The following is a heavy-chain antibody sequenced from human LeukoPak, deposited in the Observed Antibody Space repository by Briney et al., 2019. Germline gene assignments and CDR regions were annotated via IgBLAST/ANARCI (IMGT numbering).Heavy chain of an antibody. D-gene: IGHD6-19*01. CDR3: ARARRQWLVGANIRGDNPPYYYDY. V-gene: IGHV4-4*02. CDR2: INHSGST. CDR1: GGSISSSNW. Sequence: NPSETLSLTCAVSGGSISSSNWWSWIRQPPGKGLEWIGEINHSGSTNYNPSLKSRVTISVDTSKNQFSLKLRSVTAADTAVYYCARARRQWLVGANIRGDNPPYYYDYWGQGILVTVSS. J-gene: IGHJ4*02.